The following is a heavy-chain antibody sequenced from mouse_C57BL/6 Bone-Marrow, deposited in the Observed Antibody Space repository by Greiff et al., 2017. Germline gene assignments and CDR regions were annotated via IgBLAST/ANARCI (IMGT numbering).Heavy chain of an antibody. V-gene: IGHV1-69*01. CDR1: GYTFTSYW. Sequence: QVQLQHPGAELVMPGASVKLSCKASGYTFTSYWMHWVKQRPGQGLEWIGEIDPSDSYTNYNQKFKGKSTLTVDKSSSTAYMQLSRLTSEDSAVYYCARERDSRGGFAYWGQGTLVTVSA. CDR3: ARERDSRGGFAY. J-gene: IGHJ3*01. CDR2: IDPSDSYT.